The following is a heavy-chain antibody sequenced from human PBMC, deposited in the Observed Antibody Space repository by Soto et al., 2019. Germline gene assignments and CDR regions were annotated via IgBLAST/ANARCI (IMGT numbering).Heavy chain of an antibody. V-gene: IGHV3-74*01. J-gene: IGHJ4*03. CDR1: GFTFSNYW. CDR3: TRAAYWCRYFHYYFHY. Sequence: EVQLVESGGGLVQPGGSLRLSCAASGFTFSNYWMHWVRQVPGNGLLWVSRINGDGTITDYADSVKGRFTISRYNGEITLYLQMRSLRAEDPAVYYGTRAAYWCRYFHYYFHYSGHGTLVTGSS. CDR2: INGDGTIT. D-gene: IGHD2-21*01.